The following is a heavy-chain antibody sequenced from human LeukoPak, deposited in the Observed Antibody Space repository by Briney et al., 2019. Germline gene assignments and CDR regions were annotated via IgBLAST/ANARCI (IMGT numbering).Heavy chain of an antibody. CDR1: GFSFSSYG. J-gene: IGHJ4*02. D-gene: IGHD2-21*02. V-gene: IGHV3-33*06. CDR2: IWYDGSNK. CDR3: AKDLLAYCGGDCYSMAFDY. Sequence: PGGSLRLSCAASGFSFSSYGMHWVRQAPGKGLEWVAVIWYDGSNKYYADSVKGRLTISRDSSKNTLYLQMNSLRGEDTAVYYCAKDLLAYCGGDCYSMAFDYWGQGTLVTISS.